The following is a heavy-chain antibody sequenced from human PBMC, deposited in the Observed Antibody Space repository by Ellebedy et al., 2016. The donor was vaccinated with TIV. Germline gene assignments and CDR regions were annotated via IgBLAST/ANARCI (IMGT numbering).Heavy chain of an antibody. CDR2: ISAYNGNT. J-gene: IGHJ4*02. V-gene: IGHV1-18*01. CDR3: ARGVGISYDSSGYYVY. Sequence: AASVKVSCKASGGTFSSYGISWVRQAPGQGLEWMGWISAYNGNTNYAQKLQGRVNMTTDTSTSTAYMELRSLRSDDTAVYYCARGVGISYDSSGYYVYWGQGTLVTVSS. D-gene: IGHD3-22*01. CDR1: GGTFSSYG.